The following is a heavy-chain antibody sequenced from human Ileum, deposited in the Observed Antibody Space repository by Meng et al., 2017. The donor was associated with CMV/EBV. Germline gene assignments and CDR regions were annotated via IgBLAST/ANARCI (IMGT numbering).Heavy chain of an antibody. D-gene: IGHD2-2*01. CDR1: GYTFTGYY. CDR2: INPNSGGT. V-gene: IGHV1-2*02. J-gene: IGHJ4*02. CDR3: AKQGYCSSTSCINY. Sequence: ASVKVSCKASGYTFTGYYMHWVLQAPGQGLQWMGWINPNSGGTNYAQKFQGRVTMTRDTSISTAYMELSRLRTDDTTVYYCAKQGYCSSTSCINYWGRGTLVTVSS.